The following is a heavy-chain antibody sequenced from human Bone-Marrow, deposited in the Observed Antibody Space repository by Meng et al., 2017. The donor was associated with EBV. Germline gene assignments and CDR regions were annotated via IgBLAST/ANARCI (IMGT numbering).Heavy chain of an antibody. D-gene: IGHD4-17*01. CDR3: ARDGDGDLTLALNY. CDR1: GGSVSSGSYY. CDR2: IYYSGST. Sequence: QVQLQQWGAGLLKPSETLSLTCTVSGGSVSSGSYYWSWIRQPPGKGLEWIGYIYYSGSTNYNPSLKSRVTISVDTSKNQFSLKLSSVTAADTAVYYCARDGDGDLTLALNYWGQGTLVTVSS. V-gene: IGHV4-61*01. J-gene: IGHJ4*02.